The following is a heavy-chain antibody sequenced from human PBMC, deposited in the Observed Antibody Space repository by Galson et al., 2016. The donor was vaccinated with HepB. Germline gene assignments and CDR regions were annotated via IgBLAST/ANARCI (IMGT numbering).Heavy chain of an antibody. J-gene: IGHJ6*02. V-gene: IGHV1-18*01. CDR1: GYTFANYG. CDR3: AREARSRWYGMDV. Sequence: SVKVSCKASGYTFANYGFSWVRQAPGQGPEWMGWISGNNGNTYYVEKFQGRVTMTTDTSTRTVYMEPRSLRSDDTAVYYCAREARSRWYGMDVWGQGTTVTVSS. CDR2: ISGNNGNT. D-gene: IGHD6-13*01.